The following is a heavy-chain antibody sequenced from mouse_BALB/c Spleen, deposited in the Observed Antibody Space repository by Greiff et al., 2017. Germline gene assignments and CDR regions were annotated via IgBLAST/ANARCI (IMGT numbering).Heavy chain of an antibody. Sequence: LQQPGSELVRPGASVKLSCKASGYTFTSYWMHWVKQRPGQGLEWIGNIYPGSGSTNYDEKFKSKATLTVDTSSSTAYMQLSSLTSEDSAVYYCTRDLLLRSYAMDYWGQGTSVTVSS. V-gene: IGHV1S22*01. D-gene: IGHD1-1*01. CDR1: GYTFTSYW. CDR2: IYPGSGST. J-gene: IGHJ4*01. CDR3: TRDLLLRSYAMDY.